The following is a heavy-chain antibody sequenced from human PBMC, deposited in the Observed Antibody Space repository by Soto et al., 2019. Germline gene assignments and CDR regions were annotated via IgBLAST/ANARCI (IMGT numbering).Heavy chain of an antibody. V-gene: IGHV3-23*01. J-gene: IGHJ3*02. CDR1: GFTFSSYA. CDR2: ISGSGGST. D-gene: IGHD3-22*01. Sequence: LQLLESGGGLVQPGGSLRLSCAASGFTFSSYAMSWVRQAPGKGLEWVSAISGSGGSTYYADSVKGRFTISRDNSKNTLYLQMNSLRAEDTAVYYCAKQWGSSGYWQDVAFDIWGQGTMVTVSS. CDR3: AKQWGSSGYWQDVAFDI.